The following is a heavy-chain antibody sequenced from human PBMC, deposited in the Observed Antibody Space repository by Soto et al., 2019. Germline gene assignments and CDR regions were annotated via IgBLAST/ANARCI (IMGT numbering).Heavy chain of an antibody. CDR2: IYSGGST. V-gene: IGHV3-53*01. CDR3: ARLSPGGVAFDI. Sequence: GGSLRLSCAAAGFTVSSNYMSWVRQAPGKGLEWVSVIYSGGSTYYADSVKGRFTISRDNSKNTLYLQMNSLRAEDTAVYYCARLSPGGVAFDIWGQGTMVTVSS. J-gene: IGHJ3*02. D-gene: IGHD6-25*01. CDR1: GFTVSSNY.